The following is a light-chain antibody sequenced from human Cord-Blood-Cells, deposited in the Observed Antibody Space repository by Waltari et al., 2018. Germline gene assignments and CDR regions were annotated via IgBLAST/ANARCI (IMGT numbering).Light chain of an antibody. CDR3: QQRSNFT. V-gene: IGKV3-11*01. Sequence: EMVLTQSPATLSLSPGESATLSCRASQSVSSYLAWYQQTPGQAPRLLIYDASNRATGIPPRFSGSGSGTDFTLTISSLEPEDFAVYYCQQRSNFTFGPGTKVDIK. CDR1: QSVSSY. CDR2: DAS. J-gene: IGKJ3*01.